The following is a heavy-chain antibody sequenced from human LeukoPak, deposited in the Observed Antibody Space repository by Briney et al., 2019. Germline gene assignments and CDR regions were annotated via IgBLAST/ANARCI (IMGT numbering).Heavy chain of an antibody. V-gene: IGHV4-39*01. D-gene: IGHD1-26*01. CDR3: ARPPKWTVGATISAAFDI. J-gene: IGHJ3*02. CDR2: IYYSGST. CDR1: GGSISSSSYY. Sequence: PSETLSLTCTVSGGSISSSSYYWGWIRQPPGKGLEWIGSIYYSGSTYYNPSLKSRVTISVDTSKNQFSLKLSSVTAADTAVYYCARPPKWTVGATISAAFDIWGQGTMVTVSS.